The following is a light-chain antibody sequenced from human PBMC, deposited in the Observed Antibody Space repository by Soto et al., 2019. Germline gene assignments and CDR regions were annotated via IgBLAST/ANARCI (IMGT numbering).Light chain of an antibody. J-gene: IGKJ4*01. CDR2: DAS. CDR3: QQYDNLPLT. V-gene: IGKV1-33*01. CDR1: QDISNY. Sequence: DIHMTQSPSSLSASLGCRFTITSQASQDISNYLNWYQQKPGKAPKLLIYDASNLETGVPSRFSGSGSGTDFTFTISSLQPEDFATYYCQQYDNLPLTFGGGTKVDIK.